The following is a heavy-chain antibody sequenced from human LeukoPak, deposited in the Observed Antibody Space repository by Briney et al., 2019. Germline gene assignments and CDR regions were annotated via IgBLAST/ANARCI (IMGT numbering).Heavy chain of an antibody. V-gene: IGHV4-34*01. CDR2: INHSGST. Sequence: PSETLSLTCAVYGGSFSGYYWSWIRQPPGNGLEWIGEINHSGSTNYNPSLKSRVTISVDTSKNQFSLKLSSVTAADTAVYYCASVRIDYVCGSYRYFDYWGQGTLVTVSS. D-gene: IGHD3-16*02. J-gene: IGHJ4*02. CDR1: GGSFSGYY. CDR3: ASVRIDYVCGSYRYFDY.